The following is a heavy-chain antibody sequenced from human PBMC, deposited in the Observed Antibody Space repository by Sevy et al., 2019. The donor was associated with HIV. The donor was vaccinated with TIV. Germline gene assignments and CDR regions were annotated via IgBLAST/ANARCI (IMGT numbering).Heavy chain of an antibody. D-gene: IGHD3-3*01. CDR2: IYYSGST. Sequence: SENLSLTCTVSGGSISSYYWSWIRQPPGKGLEWIGYIYYSGSTNYNPSLKSRVTISVDTSKNQFSLKLSSVTAADTAVYYCARGHIFSYYDFWSGYSYFDYWGQGTLVTVSS. J-gene: IGHJ4*02. CDR1: GGSISSYY. V-gene: IGHV4-59*01. CDR3: ARGHIFSYYDFWSGYSYFDY.